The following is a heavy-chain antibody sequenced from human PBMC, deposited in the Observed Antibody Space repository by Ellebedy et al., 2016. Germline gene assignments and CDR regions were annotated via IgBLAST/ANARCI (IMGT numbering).Heavy chain of an antibody. J-gene: IGHJ3*02. V-gene: IGHV3-11*04. CDR3: ARVSESYDSSGYYRGADAFDI. CDR1: GFTFSDYY. CDR2: ISSSGSTI. D-gene: IGHD3-22*01. Sequence: GGSLRLXXAASGFTFSDYYMSWIRQAPGKGLEWVSYISSSGSTIYYADSVKGRFTISRDNAKNSLYLQMNSLRAEDTAVYYCARVSESYDSSGYYRGADAFDIWGQGTMVTVSS.